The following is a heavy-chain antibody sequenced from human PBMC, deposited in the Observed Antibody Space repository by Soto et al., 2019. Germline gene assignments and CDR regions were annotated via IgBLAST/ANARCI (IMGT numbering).Heavy chain of an antibody. Sequence: SETLSLTCTVSGASISSDDHYWGWIRQPPGKGLEWIEKIYHSGSTYYTPSLKSRVTISVHTSNNQFSLELSSVTAADTAVYYCARGLITGSQYSGGWYYFDSWGQGTQVTVSS. V-gene: IGHV4-39*07. D-gene: IGHD1-26*01. CDR1: GASISSDDHY. CDR3: ARGLITGSQYSGGWYYFDS. CDR2: IYHSGST. J-gene: IGHJ4*02.